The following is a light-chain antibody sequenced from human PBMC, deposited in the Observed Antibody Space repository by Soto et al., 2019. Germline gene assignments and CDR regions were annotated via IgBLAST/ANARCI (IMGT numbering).Light chain of an antibody. CDR3: QHGYSTPLT. CDR2: AAS. J-gene: IGKJ5*01. CDR1: QSISSY. V-gene: IGKV1-39*01. Sequence: DIQMTQSPSSLSASVGDRVTITCRASQSISSYLNWYQQKPGKAPKFLIYAASRLQSGVPSRFSGSGSGTDFTLTISSLQPEDFATYFCQHGYSTPLTFGQGTRLEI.